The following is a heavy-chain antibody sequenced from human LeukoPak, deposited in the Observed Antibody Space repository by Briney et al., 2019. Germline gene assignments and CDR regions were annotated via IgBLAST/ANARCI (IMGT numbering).Heavy chain of an antibody. J-gene: IGHJ4*02. CDR2: IYHSGTT. V-gene: IGHV4-30-2*01. Sequence: SGTLSLTCTVSGGSISSGGYYWSWIRQPPGKGLEWIGYIYHSGTTYYNPSLKSRVTISVDRSKNQFSLKLSSVTAADTAVYYCARVDPTVAGSSIDYWGQGTLVTVSS. CDR3: ARVDPTVAGSSIDY. CDR1: GGSISSGGYY. D-gene: IGHD4-23*01.